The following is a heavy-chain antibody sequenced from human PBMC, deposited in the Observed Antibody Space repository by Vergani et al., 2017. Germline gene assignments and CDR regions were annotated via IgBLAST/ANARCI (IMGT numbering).Heavy chain of an antibody. CDR3: ARDATRYFGWLRPLDDAFDF. V-gene: IGHV4-61*02. CDR2: IYTSGST. D-gene: IGHD3-9*01. CDR1: GGSISSGSYY. Sequence: QVQLQESGPGLVKPSQTLSLTCTVSGGSISSGSYYWSWIRQPAGKGLEWIGRIYTSGSTSDNPSLKSRVTISVDTSKNQFSLKLSSVTAADTAVYYCARDATRYFGWLRPLDDAFDFWGQGTMVTVSS. J-gene: IGHJ3*01.